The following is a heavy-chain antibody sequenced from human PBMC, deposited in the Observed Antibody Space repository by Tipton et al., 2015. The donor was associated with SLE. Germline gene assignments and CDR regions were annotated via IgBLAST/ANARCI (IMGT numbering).Heavy chain of an antibody. CDR2: FYYSGST. Sequence: TLSLTCAVNGGSLSGYLWSWTRQPPGKGLEWIGTFYYSGSTHSNPSLKSRVTISVGTSTNQLSLRRTSVTAADTAVYYCTRQRGTAYYYYHMDVRGKGTTVTVSS. J-gene: IGHJ6*03. CDR1: GGSLSGYL. V-gene: IGHV4-34*01. CDR3: TRQRGTAYYYYHMDV. D-gene: IGHD7-27*01.